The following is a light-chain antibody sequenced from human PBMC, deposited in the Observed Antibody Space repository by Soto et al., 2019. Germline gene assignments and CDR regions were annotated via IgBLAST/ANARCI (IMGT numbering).Light chain of an antibody. J-gene: IGKJ5*01. Sequence: EIVMAQSPGTLSVSPGERATLSCRASQSVSSKLAWYQQKPGQSPRLLIYGTSIRATGIPARFSGSGSGTEFTLTISNLQSEGFGVYYCQQYSNWPPFTFGQGTRLEVK. V-gene: IGKV3-15*01. CDR2: GTS. CDR3: QQYSNWPPFT. CDR1: QSVSSK.